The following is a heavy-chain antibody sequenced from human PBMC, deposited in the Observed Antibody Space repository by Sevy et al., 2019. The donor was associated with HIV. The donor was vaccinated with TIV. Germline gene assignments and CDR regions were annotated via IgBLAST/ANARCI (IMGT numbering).Heavy chain of an antibody. CDR3: ARVKWYDFWSGYLSGYYYYGMDV. D-gene: IGHD3-3*01. CDR2: ISYDASNK. Sequence: LSLTCAASGFTFSSYAMHWVRKAPGKGLEWVAVISYDASNKYYADSVKGRFTISRDNSKNTLYLQMNSLRAEDTAVYYCARVKWYDFWSGYLSGYYYYGMDVWGQGTTVTVSS. CDR1: GFTFSSYA. J-gene: IGHJ6*02. V-gene: IGHV3-30*04.